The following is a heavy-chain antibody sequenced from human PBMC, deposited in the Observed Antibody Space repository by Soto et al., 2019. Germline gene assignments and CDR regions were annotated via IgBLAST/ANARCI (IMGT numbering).Heavy chain of an antibody. D-gene: IGHD2-2*01. Sequence: TLSLTCAVSGGSISSGGYSWSCIRQPPGKGLAWIGYIYYSRNTFYNPSLKSRVTISIDKSKNQLSLKLGSVTAADTAAYYCARVVVPRPMWGYKWTDPWGQGTLVTVSS. J-gene: IGHJ5*02. CDR1: GGSISSGGYS. CDR3: ARVVVPRPMWGYKWTDP. V-gene: IGHV4-30-2*01. CDR2: IYYSRNT.